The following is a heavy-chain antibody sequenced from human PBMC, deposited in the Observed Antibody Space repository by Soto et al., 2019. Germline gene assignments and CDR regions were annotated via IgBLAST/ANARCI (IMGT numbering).Heavy chain of an antibody. CDR3: ARSYYDSTGFAVDP. V-gene: IGHV6-1*01. CDR2: TYYRSKWYN. CDR1: GDSVSSNSAA. Sequence: SQTLSLTYAISGDSVSSNSAAWNWIRQSPSRGLEYLGRTYYRSKWYNDYAVSVKSRITINPDTSKNQFSMKLTSVTASDTAVYYCARSYYDSTGFAVDPWGQGTLVTVSS. J-gene: IGHJ5*02. D-gene: IGHD3-22*01.